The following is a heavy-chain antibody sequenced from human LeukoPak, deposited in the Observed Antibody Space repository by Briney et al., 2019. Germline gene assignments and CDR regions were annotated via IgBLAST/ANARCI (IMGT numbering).Heavy chain of an antibody. J-gene: IGHJ5*02. D-gene: IGHD2-15*01. Sequence: PSETLSLTCAVSGGSFSGYYRCWIRHPPAKGLEWGGDINLHGRANYNPYLKSRVTISVDTSKNQFSLKLCSVTAADTAVYYCAIGARRYCSGGSCYGNWFDPWGQGTLVTVSS. CDR2: INLHGRA. CDR1: GGSFSGYY. CDR3: AIGARRYCSGGSCYGNWFDP. V-gene: IGHV4-34*01.